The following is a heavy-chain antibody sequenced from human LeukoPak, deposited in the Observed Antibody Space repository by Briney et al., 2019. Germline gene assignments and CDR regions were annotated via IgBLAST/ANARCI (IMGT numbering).Heavy chain of an antibody. V-gene: IGHV1-46*01. CDR2: INPSGGST. D-gene: IGHD3-3*01. CDR1: GYTFTSYG. J-gene: IGHJ5*02. CDR3: ARDQHYDFWSGYVNWFDP. Sequence: ASVKVSCKASGYTFTSYGISWVRQAPGQGLEWMGIINPSGGSTSYAQKFQGRVTMTRDMSTSTVYMELSSLRSEDTAVYYCARDQHYDFWSGYVNWFDPWGQGTLVTVSS.